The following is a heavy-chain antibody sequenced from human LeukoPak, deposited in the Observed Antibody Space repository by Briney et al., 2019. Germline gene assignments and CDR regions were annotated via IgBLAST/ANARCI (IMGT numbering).Heavy chain of an antibody. D-gene: IGHD5-24*01. CDR1: GGSISSGDYY. CDR3: ARAQRWVYGMDV. V-gene: IGHV4-30-4*01. Sequence: PSETLSLTCPVSGGSISSGDYYWSWIRQPPGKGLEWIGYIYYSGSTYYNPSLKSRVTISVDTSKNQFSLKLSSVTAADTAVYYCARAQRWVYGMDVWGQGTTVTVSS. CDR2: IYYSGST. J-gene: IGHJ6*02.